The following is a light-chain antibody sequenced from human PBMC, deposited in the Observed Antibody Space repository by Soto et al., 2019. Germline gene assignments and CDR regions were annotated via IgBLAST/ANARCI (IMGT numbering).Light chain of an antibody. V-gene: IGKV1-33*01. CDR1: QDLTGY. CDR3: QQYVSLPYT. Sequence: DIQMTQSPSSLAASVGDRVTITCRASQDLTGYLNWYQQKPGKAPKLLIYDTTTLEEGVPSRFSGSGSGTDFTFTINAPQPEDVATYSCQQYVSLPYTFGQGTKREIK. CDR2: DTT. J-gene: IGKJ2*01.